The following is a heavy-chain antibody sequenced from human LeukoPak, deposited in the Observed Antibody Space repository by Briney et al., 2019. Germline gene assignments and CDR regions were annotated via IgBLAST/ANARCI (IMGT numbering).Heavy chain of an antibody. D-gene: IGHD5-24*01. CDR2: IKTDGSSP. J-gene: IGHJ4*02. Sequence: GGSLRLSCAASGFTFTNYWVHWVRQAPGKGLVWVSRIKTDGSSPAYADSVKGRFTISRDNAKNTLYLQMNSLRAEDTAVYYCVPVKVEMATGLLDNWGQGTLVTVSS. CDR3: VPVKVEMATGLLDN. CDR1: GFTFTNYW. V-gene: IGHV3-74*03.